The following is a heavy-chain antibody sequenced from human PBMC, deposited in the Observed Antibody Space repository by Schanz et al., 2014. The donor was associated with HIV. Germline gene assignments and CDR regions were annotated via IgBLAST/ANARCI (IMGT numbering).Heavy chain of an antibody. J-gene: IGHJ4*02. CDR3: AKSSGWLYAHFDY. CDR1: GFTFSDYA. CDR2: IVSSGGDT. V-gene: IGHV3-23*01. D-gene: IGHD3-9*01. Sequence: EVQLLESGGGLVQPGGSPRLSCTTSGFTFSDYAMSWVRKAPGKGPGGVSAIVSSGGDTYYADFVEGRFTISRDNSKNTLYLQMHSLRAEDTAVYYCAKSSGWLYAHFDYWGQGTLVTVSS.